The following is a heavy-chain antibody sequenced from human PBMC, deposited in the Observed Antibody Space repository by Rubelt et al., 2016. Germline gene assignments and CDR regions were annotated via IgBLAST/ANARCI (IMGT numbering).Heavy chain of an antibody. V-gene: IGHV1-46*01. Sequence: VQLVQSGAEVKKPGASVKVSCKASGYTFTSYYMHWVRQAPGQGLEWMGIINPSGGSTSYAQKFQGRVTMTRDTSTSTVYMELSSLRSEDTAVYYCATAASLYDSSGYYLSSYFDYWGQGTLVTVSS. CDR3: ATAASLYDSSGYYLSSYFDY. D-gene: IGHD3-22*01. CDR2: INPSGGST. CDR1: GYTFTSYY. J-gene: IGHJ4*02.